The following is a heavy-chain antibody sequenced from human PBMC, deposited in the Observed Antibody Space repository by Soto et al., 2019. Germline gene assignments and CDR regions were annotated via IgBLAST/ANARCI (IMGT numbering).Heavy chain of an antibody. V-gene: IGHV3-9*01. J-gene: IGHJ2*01. Sequence: VQLVESGGGLVQPGRSLRLSCAASGFTFDDYAMHWVRQAPGKGLEWVSGISWNSGSIGYADSVKGRFTISRDNAKNSLYLQMNSLRAEDTALYYCAKDMGPYGDYVHFDLWGRGTLVAVSS. CDR2: ISWNSGSI. D-gene: IGHD4-17*01. CDR3: AKDMGPYGDYVHFDL. CDR1: GFTFDDYA.